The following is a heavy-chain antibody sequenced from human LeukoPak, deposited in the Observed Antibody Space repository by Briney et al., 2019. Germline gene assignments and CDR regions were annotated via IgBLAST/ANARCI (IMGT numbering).Heavy chain of an antibody. J-gene: IGHJ3*01. CDR2: ISYDGSNK. CDR1: GFTFSSYA. D-gene: IGHD3-16*02. CDR3: ARDIELSP. Sequence: PGGSLRLSCAASGFTFSSYAMHWVRQAPGKGLEWVAVISYDGSNKYYADSVKGRFTISRDNSKNTLYLQMNILRAEDTAIYYCARDIELSPWGLGTMVTVSS. V-gene: IGHV3-30-3*01.